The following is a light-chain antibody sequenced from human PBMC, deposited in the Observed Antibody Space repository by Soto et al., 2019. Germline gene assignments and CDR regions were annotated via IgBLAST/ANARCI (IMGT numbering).Light chain of an antibody. V-gene: IGKV3-15*01. CDR1: QSVSSN. CDR2: VAS. J-gene: IGKJ2*01. Sequence: EIVMTQSPATLSVSPGETATLSCRASQSVSSNLARYQQKPGQAPRLLIYVASTRATGIPARFTGSGSGTEFTLTISSLQSEDFAVYYCQQYINWPRTFGQGTKLEIK. CDR3: QQYINWPRT.